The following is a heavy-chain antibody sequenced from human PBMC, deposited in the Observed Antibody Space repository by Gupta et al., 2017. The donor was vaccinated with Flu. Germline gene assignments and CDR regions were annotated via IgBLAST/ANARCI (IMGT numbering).Heavy chain of an antibody. V-gene: IGHV3-23*01. CDR1: GLTFSTYA. J-gene: IGHJ4*02. CDR2: VSGIGGRT. Sequence: CAASGLTFSTYAMSGVRQAPGKGREWVSNVSGIGGRTSYAGSVKGRFTISRDNSKNTLCLQMNSRRAEDKAVYYCAAPGTGYWDDGGQGILVTVSS. CDR3: AAPGTGYWDD. D-gene: IGHD3-9*01.